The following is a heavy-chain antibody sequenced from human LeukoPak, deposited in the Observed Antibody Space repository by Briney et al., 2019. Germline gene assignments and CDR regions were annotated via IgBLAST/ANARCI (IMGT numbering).Heavy chain of an antibody. D-gene: IGHD3-22*01. CDR3: ARPSSSGYYPFDY. V-gene: IGHV4-4*02. Sequence: SGTLSLTCAVSGGSISSSNWWSWVRQPPGKGLEWIGEIYHSGSTNYNPSLKSRVTISVDTSKNQFSLKLSSVTAADTAVYYCARPSSSGYYPFDYWGQGTLVTVSS. J-gene: IGHJ4*02. CDR2: IYHSGST. CDR1: GGSISSSNW.